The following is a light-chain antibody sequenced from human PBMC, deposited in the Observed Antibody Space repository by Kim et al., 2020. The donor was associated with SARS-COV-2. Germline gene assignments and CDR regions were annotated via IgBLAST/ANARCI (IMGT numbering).Light chain of an antibody. CDR1: QSVSTW. V-gene: IGKV1-5*03. CDR2: KAS. CDR3: QQYDNYSGM. Sequence: ASVGDRVTITCRASQSVSTWLAWYQQKPGRAPKVLISKASSLQSGVPSRFSGSGSGTEFTLTISSLQSDDFATYYCQQYDNYSGMFGQGTKVDIK. J-gene: IGKJ1*01.